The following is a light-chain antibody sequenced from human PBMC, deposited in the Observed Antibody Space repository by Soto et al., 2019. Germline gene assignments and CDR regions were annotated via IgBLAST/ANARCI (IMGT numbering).Light chain of an antibody. CDR2: DVS. V-gene: IGLV2-14*01. CDR1: RSDVGGYNY. CDR3: SSYTSSSTRV. J-gene: IGLJ1*01. Sequence: QSVLTQPASVSGSPGQSITISCTGTRSDVGGYNYVSWYQQHPGKAPKLMIYDVSNRPSGVSNRFSGSKSANRASLTISGLQAEDEADYYCSSYTSSSTRVFGTGTKLTVL.